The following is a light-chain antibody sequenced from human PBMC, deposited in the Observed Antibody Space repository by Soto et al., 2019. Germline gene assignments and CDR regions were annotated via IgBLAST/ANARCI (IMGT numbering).Light chain of an antibody. CDR1: QSVSSSY. Sequence: DIVCTQSPGTLSLSPGEGATLSCRASQSVSSSYLAWYQQKPGQAPRLLIYDASNRATGIPARFSGSGSGTDFTLTISSLEPEDFAVYYCQQYNNWPSVGQGTRLEIK. CDR2: DAS. CDR3: QQYNNWPS. V-gene: IGKV3-11*01. J-gene: IGKJ5*01.